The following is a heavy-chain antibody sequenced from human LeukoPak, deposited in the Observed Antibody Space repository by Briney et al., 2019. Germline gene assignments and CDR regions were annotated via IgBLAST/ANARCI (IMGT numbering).Heavy chain of an antibody. J-gene: IGHJ4*02. CDR2: IIPIFGTA. Sequence: SVKVSCKASGGTFSSYAISWVRQAPGQGREWMGGIIPIFGTANYAQKFQGRVTITADESTSTAYMELSSLRSEDTAVYYCARQVLRYFDWLTYFDYWGQGTLVTVSS. D-gene: IGHD3-9*01. CDR3: ARQVLRYFDWLTYFDY. V-gene: IGHV1-69*13. CDR1: GGTFSSYA.